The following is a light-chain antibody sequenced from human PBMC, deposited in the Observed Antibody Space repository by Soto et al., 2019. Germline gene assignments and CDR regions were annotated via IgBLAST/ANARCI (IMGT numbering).Light chain of an antibody. CDR2: AAS. J-gene: IGKJ1*01. CDR3: HQTAANPWT. V-gene: IGKV1-39*01. CDR1: QNIGVY. Sequence: DIHMTQSPSSLSASVGDRFTITCRASQNIGVYLNWYQKKPGKAPKLLIHAASSLHSGVPSTFSGSGSGTDFALTISSLQPEDFETYYCHQTAANPWTFAQGTKVDIK.